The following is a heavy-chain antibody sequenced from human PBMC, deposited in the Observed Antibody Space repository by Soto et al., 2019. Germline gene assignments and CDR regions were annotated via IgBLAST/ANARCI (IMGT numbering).Heavy chain of an antibody. J-gene: IGHJ3*02. V-gene: IGHV4-39*01. Sequence: QLQLQESGPGLVKPSETLSLTCTVSGGSISSSSYYWGWIRQPPGKGLEWIGSIYYSGSTYYNPSLKSRVTISVDTSKNQCSLKLSSVTAADTAVYYCATQYYYGSGSRSAFDIWGQGTMVTVSS. CDR3: ATQYYYGSGSRSAFDI. D-gene: IGHD3-10*01. CDR2: IYYSGST. CDR1: GGSISSSSYY.